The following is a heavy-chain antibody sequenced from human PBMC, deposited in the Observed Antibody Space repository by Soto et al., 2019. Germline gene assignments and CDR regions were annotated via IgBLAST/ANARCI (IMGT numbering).Heavy chain of an antibody. CDR2: ISAYNGNT. J-gene: IGHJ6*02. Sequence: ASVKVSCKASGYTFTSYGISWVRQAPGQGLEWMGWISAYNGNTNYAQKLQGRVTMTTDTSTSTAYMELRSLRSDDTAVYYCARDEPVLRYFDWPYGMDVWGQGTTVTVSS. V-gene: IGHV1-18*01. CDR3: ARDEPVLRYFDWPYGMDV. D-gene: IGHD3-9*01. CDR1: GYTFTSYG.